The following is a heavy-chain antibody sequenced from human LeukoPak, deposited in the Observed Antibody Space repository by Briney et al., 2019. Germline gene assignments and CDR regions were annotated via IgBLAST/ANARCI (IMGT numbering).Heavy chain of an antibody. Sequence: PSETLSLTCTESGGSISSYYWSCIWQPPGKGLEWIGYIYYSGSTNYNPSLKSRVTISVDTSKNQFSLKLSSVTAADTAVYYCARGDNWNYRYYFDYWGQGTLVTVSS. V-gene: IGHV4-59*01. CDR1: GGSISSYY. D-gene: IGHD1-7*01. CDR3: ARGDNWNYRYYFDY. CDR2: IYYSGST. J-gene: IGHJ4*02.